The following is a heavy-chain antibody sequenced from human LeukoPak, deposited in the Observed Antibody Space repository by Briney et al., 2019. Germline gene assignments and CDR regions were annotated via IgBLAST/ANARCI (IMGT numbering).Heavy chain of an antibody. CDR2: INHSGST. J-gene: IGHJ5*02. V-gene: IGHV4-34*01. CDR1: GGSFSGYY. D-gene: IGHD2-15*01. Sequence: PSETLSLTCAVYGGSFSGYYWSWIRQPPGKGLEWIGEINHSGSTNYNPSLKSRVTISVDTSKNQFSLKLSSVTAADTAVHYCARAKYCSGGSCYHFPGKNWFDPWDQGILVTVSS. CDR3: ARAKYCSGGSCYHFPGKNWFDP.